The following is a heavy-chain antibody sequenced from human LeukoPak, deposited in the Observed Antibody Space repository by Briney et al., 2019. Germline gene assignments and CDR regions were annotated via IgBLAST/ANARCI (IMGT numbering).Heavy chain of an antibody. Sequence: SETLSLTCTVSGASFSSGDQYWNWIRQSPGKGLEWIGSIHPSGTLYNNPSLESRVTMSMDPSKNQSSLNLNSVAAADTAVYFCSRGLDSRKLGYWGQGTLVTVSS. D-gene: IGHD3-22*01. J-gene: IGHJ4*02. CDR1: GASFSSGDQY. CDR2: IHPSGTL. V-gene: IGHV4-31*03. CDR3: SRGLDSRKLGY.